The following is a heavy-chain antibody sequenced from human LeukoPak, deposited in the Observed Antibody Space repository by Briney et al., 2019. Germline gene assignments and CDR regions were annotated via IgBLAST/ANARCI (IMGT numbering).Heavy chain of an antibody. V-gene: IGHV1-2*02. CDR2: INPNIGDA. Sequence: ASVKVSCKASGYTFTDYFIHWVRQAPGQGLEWMGWINPNIGDASYAQKFQDRVTMTRDRSINTAYTELSRLTSDDTAVYYCARMALDGGDSIGFDSRGQGTLVTVSS. D-gene: IGHD2-21*02. CDR3: ARMALDGGDSIGFDS. CDR1: GYTFTDYF. J-gene: IGHJ5*01.